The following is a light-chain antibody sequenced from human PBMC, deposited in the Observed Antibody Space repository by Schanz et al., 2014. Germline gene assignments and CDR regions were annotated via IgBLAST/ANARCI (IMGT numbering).Light chain of an antibody. CDR3: SSYEGNSYV. Sequence: QSVLTQPASVSGSPGQSITISCTGTSSDIGSYNLVSWYQHHPGKAPKLMIYEGSKRPSGVSNRFSGSKSANTASLTISGLQAEDEADYHCSSYEGNSYVFGTGTKLTVL. CDR2: EGS. J-gene: IGLJ1*01. V-gene: IGLV2-23*01. CDR1: SSDIGSYNL.